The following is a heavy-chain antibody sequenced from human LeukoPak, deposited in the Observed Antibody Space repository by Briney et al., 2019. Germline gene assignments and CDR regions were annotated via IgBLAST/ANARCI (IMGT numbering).Heavy chain of an antibody. J-gene: IGHJ3*02. D-gene: IGHD3-16*02. V-gene: IGHV3-48*03. CDR3: ARERLYDYVWGSYRPDAFDI. CDR2: ISSSGSTI. Sequence: PGGSLRLSCAASGFTFSSYEMNWVRQAPGKGLEWVSYISSSGSTIYYADSVKGRFTISRDNAKNSLYLQMNSLRAEDTAVYYCARERLYDYVWGSYRPDAFDIWGQGTMVTVSS. CDR1: GFTFSSYE.